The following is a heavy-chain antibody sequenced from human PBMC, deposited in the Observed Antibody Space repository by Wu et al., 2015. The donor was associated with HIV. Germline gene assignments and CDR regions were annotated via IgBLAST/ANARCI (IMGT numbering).Heavy chain of an antibody. V-gene: IGHV1-2*02. CDR2: MNPNSGGT. J-gene: IGHJ4*02. CDR1: GYTFTSYD. D-gene: IGHD3-22*01. CDR3: ARGRYDTSGYYLFDY. Sequence: QVQLVQSGAEVKKPGASVKVSCKASGYTFTSYDINWVRQATGQGLEWMGWMNPNSGGTNCAQRFQGRVTMTRDTSISTAYMELSRLRSDDTAVYYCARGRYDTSGYYLFDYWGQGTLVTVSS.